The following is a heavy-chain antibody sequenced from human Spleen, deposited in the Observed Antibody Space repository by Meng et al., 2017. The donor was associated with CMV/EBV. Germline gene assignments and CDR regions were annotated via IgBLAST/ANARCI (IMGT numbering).Heavy chain of an antibody. J-gene: IGHJ6*02. Sequence: GRSLRLSCIASGFIFRNFAMHWVRQAPGKGLEWVTSISYDGSNKYYVESVKGRFTISRDNSKNMLYLEMNSLRAEDTAVYYCARDVAASGPKYYFYYGMDVWGQGTTVTVSS. CDR2: ISYDGSNK. D-gene: IGHD6-25*01. CDR1: GFIFRNFA. CDR3: ARDVAASGPKYYFYYGMDV. V-gene: IGHV3-30-3*01.